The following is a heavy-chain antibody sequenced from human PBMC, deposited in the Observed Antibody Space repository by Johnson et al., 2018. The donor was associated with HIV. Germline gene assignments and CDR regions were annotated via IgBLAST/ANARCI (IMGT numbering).Heavy chain of an antibody. D-gene: IGHD6-19*01. CDR2: ISYDGSNK. CDR3: AKDCSSGWWRITKSDAFDI. J-gene: IGHJ3*02. Sequence: QEQLVESGGGVVQPGRSLRLSCAASGFTFSSYAMHWVRQAPGKGLEWVAVISYDGSNKYYADSVKGRFTISRDNSKNTLYLQMNSLRAEDTAVYYCAKDCSSGWWRITKSDAFDIWGQGTMVTVSS. CDR1: GFTFSSYA. V-gene: IGHV3-30*04.